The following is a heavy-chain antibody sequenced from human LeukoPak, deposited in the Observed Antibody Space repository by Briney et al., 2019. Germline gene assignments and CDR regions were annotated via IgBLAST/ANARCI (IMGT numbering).Heavy chain of an antibody. CDR1: GGSISSGSYY. CDR3: ARDSFGSGWFDY. CDR2: IYTSGST. J-gene: IGHJ4*02. D-gene: IGHD6-19*01. Sequence: SQTLSLTCTVSGGSISSGSYYWSWIRQPAGKGLEWIGRIYTSGSTNYNPSLKGRVTISVDTSKNQFSLKLSSVTAADTAVYYCARDSFGSGWFDYWGQGTLVTVSS. V-gene: IGHV4-61*02.